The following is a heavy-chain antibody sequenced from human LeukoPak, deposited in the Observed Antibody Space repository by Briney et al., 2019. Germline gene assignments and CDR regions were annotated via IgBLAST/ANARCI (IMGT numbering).Heavy chain of an antibody. V-gene: IGHV1-2*04. J-gene: IGHJ4*02. D-gene: IGHD6-19*01. CDR2: INPNSGGT. CDR1: GYTFTGYY. CDR3: ACIAVAGTDFDY. Sequence: GASVKVSCKASGYTFTGYYMHWVRQAPGQGLEWMGWINPNSGGTNYAQKFQGWVTMTGDTSISTAYMELSRLRSDDTAVYYCACIAVAGTDFDYWGQGTLVTVSS.